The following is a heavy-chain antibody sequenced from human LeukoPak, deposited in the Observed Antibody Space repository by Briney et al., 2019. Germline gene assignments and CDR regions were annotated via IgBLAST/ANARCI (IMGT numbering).Heavy chain of an antibody. Sequence: GASVKVSCKASGGTFSSYAISWVRQAPGQGLEWMGGIIPIFGTANYAQKFQGRVTITRDTSASTAYMELSSLRSEDTAVYYCARVPVLASGYSSGPHPPFDYWGQGTLVTVSS. D-gene: IGHD6-19*01. V-gene: IGHV1-69*05. CDR1: GGTFSSYA. CDR3: ARVPVLASGYSSGPHPPFDY. CDR2: IIPIFGTA. J-gene: IGHJ4*02.